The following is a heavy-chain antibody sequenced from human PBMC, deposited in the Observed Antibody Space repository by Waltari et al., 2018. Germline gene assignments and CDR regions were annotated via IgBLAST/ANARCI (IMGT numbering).Heavy chain of an antibody. Sequence: EVQLVESGGGLVQPGGSLRLSCAASGFSTDYWLDWVRQAPGKGLGWVSRMKTDGTSITYADSVKGRFTISRDSAKNTYYLQMNGLRAEDMAVYYCTTNPGYWGQGTLVTVSS. CDR1: GFSTDYW. CDR2: MKTDGTSI. J-gene: IGHJ4*02. CDR3: TTNPGY. V-gene: IGHV3-74*02.